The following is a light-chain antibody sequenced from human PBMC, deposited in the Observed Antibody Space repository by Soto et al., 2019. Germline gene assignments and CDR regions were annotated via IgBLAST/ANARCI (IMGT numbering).Light chain of an antibody. CDR2: GAS. V-gene: IGKV3-20*01. CDR1: QSVSNNY. Sequence: EIVLTQSPGPLSSSPGERATLSCRASQSVSNNYLAWYHQKPGRAPRLVIYGASSRATGIPDRFSGSGSGADFTLTISRLEPEDFAVYYCEQYGTSPWTVGQGTRVEIK. J-gene: IGKJ1*01. CDR3: EQYGTSPWT.